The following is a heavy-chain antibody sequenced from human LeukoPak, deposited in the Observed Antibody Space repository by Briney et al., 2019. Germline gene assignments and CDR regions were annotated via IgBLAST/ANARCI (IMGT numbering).Heavy chain of an antibody. CDR2: INPSGGRT. CDR1: GYTFTSYY. V-gene: IGHV1-46*01. J-gene: IGHJ6*02. D-gene: IGHD5-18*01. CDR3: ARVNSYGYYYYYGMDV. Sequence: ASVKVPCKASGYTFTSYYIHWVRQAPGQGLEWMGAINPSGGRTTYAQKFQGRVTMTRDTSTSTVYMELSSLRSDDTAVYYCARVNSYGYYYYYGMDVWGQGTTVTVSS.